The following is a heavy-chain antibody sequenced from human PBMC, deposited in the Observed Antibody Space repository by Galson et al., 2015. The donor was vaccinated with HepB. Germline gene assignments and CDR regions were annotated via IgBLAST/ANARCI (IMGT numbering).Heavy chain of an antibody. CDR2: IYYTGST. J-gene: IGHJ4*02. V-gene: IGHV4-59*01. CDR3: ARGGDSAWYFEGL. CDR1: GGSISTYY. D-gene: IGHD6-19*01. Sequence: SETLSLTCTVSGGSISTYYWSWIRQPPGKRLEWIGHIYYTGSTIYNPSLKSRITISVDTSKNQFSLNLSSVTAADTAVYYCARGGDSAWYFEGLWGQGTLVTVSS.